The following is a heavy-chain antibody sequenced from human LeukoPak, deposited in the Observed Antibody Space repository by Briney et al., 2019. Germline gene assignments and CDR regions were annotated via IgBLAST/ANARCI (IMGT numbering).Heavy chain of an antibody. Sequence: PSETLSLTCTVSGASTDRRVSTNSYYWSWIRQFPGKGLEWIGNIYNIGSVTYKPSLRSRVTMSIDMSKKQFSLRLTSVTAADTAVYSCATNSSGSALDYWGQGILVTVSS. CDR1: GASTDRRVSTNSYY. J-gene: IGHJ4*02. CDR2: IYNIGSV. CDR3: ATNSSGSALDY. D-gene: IGHD3-22*01. V-gene: IGHV4-61*05.